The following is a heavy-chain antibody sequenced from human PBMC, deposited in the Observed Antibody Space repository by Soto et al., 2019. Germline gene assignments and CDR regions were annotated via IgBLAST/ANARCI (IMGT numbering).Heavy chain of an antibody. V-gene: IGHV3-23*01. CDR2: ISSSGDGT. D-gene: IGHD3-3*01. J-gene: IGHJ6*02. Sequence: GGSLRLSCAASGFTFSSYAMTWVRQAPGKGLEWVSIISSSGDGTYYADSVKGRFTISRDNSRNTLILQMHSLRADDTAVYYCAKNADFWSWCMDVWGQGTSVTVSS. CDR1: GFTFSSYA. CDR3: AKNADFWSWCMDV.